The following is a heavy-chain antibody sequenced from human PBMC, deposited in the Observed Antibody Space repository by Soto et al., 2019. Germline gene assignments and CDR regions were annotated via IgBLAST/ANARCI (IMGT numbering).Heavy chain of an antibody. D-gene: IGHD2-15*01. CDR2: IIPIFGTA. V-gene: IGHV1-69*01. J-gene: IGHJ6*02. CDR1: GGTFSSYA. CDR3: ARERIRHQGGYYYYYGMDV. Sequence: QVQLVQSGAEVKKPGSSVKVSCKASGGTFSSYAISWVRQAPGQGLEWMGGIIPIFGTANYAQKFQGRVTITADESTSTAYMELSSLRSEDMAVYYCARERIRHQGGYYYYYGMDVWGQGTTVTVSS.